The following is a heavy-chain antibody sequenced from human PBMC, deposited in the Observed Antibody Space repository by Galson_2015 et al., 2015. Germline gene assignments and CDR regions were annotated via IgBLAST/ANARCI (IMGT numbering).Heavy chain of an antibody. CDR3: ARDRITFGGVIVPWEYYFDF. CDR2: ISYDGNNK. D-gene: IGHD3-16*02. V-gene: IGHV3-30*01. Sequence: SLRLSCAASGFTFSRHAMHWVRQAPGKGLEWVSLISYDGNNKYYADSVKGRFTISRDNSENTLSLQMNSLRAEDTAVYYCARDRITFGGVIVPWEYYFDFWGQGTLVTVSS. J-gene: IGHJ4*02. CDR1: GFTFSRHA.